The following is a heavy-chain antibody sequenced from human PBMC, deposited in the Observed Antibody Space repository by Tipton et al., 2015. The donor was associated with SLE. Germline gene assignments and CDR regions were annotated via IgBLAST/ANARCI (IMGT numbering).Heavy chain of an antibody. CDR1: GGSISSHSSF. CDR2: FYFSGSS. D-gene: IGHD3-10*01. Sequence: TLSLTCTVSGGSISSHSSFWSWIRQSPGKGLEWIGFFYFSGSSQYNPSLKSRVAISADTSNNQFSLELRSVTAADTAVYYCARHLGVIVAFEVWGQGTVLTVSS. J-gene: IGHJ3*01. CDR3: ARHLGVIVAFEV. V-gene: IGHV4-61*01.